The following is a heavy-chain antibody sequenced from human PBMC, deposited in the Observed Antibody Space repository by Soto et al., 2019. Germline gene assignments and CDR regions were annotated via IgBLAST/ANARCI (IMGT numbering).Heavy chain of an antibody. CDR3: ARESGYCSSTSCYRFYWFDP. J-gene: IGHJ5*02. CDR2: IYTSGST. CDR1: GGSISIYY. D-gene: IGHD2-2*02. V-gene: IGHV4-4*07. Sequence: SETLSLTCTVSGGSISIYYWSWIRHPAGKGLEWIGRIYTSGSTNYNPSLKSRVTMSVDTSKNQFSPKLSSVTAADTAVYYCARESGYCSSTSCYRFYWFDPWGQGTLVTVSS.